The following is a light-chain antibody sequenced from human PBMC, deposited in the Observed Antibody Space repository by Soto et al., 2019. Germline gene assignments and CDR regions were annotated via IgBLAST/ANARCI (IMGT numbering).Light chain of an antibody. Sequence: AIRMTQSPSSFSASTGDRVTITCRASQGISSYLAWYQQKPGKAPKLLIYAAATLQRGAPSRFSASGSGTDFTLTISRLQSEGLATYYCQQYLSYPYTFGQGTKLEI. J-gene: IGKJ2*01. CDR2: AAA. V-gene: IGKV1-8*01. CDR3: QQYLSYPYT. CDR1: QGISSY.